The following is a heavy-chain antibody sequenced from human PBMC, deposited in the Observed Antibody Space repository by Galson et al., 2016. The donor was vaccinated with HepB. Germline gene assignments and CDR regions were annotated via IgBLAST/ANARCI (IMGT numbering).Heavy chain of an antibody. CDR1: GFNFSSYW. Sequence: SLRLSCADSGFNFSSYWMSWVRQAPGKGLEWVANIKPDGSEKYYVDSVKGPFTISRDNTKNSLYLQMNSLSAEDTAVSYWAKDRGGAVPNWVDPWGQGTLVTVSS. CDR3: AKDRGGAVPNWVDP. V-gene: IGHV3-7*05. J-gene: IGHJ5*02. CDR2: IKPDGSEK. D-gene: IGHD3-16*01.